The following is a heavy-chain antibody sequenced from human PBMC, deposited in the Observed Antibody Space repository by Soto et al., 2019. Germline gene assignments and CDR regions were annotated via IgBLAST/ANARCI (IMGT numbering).Heavy chain of an antibody. J-gene: IGHJ5*02. D-gene: IGHD4-17*01. Sequence: SGPTLVNPTQTLTLTCTFSGFSLSTSGAGVGWMRQSPVKAWVWLALFYCNADTRYSPSLKTRLTITKNTSKTQVVLTMTNMDPVHTATYYCAHSSRNSVDYETNWFHPWGQRTLVTVSP. V-gene: IGHV2-5*01. CDR1: GFSLSTSGAG. CDR3: AHSSRNSVDYETNWFHP. CDR2: FYCNADT.